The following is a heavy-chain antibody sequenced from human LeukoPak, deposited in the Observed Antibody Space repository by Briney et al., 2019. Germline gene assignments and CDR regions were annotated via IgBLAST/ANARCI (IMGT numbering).Heavy chain of an antibody. J-gene: IGHJ4*02. CDR2: ISYDGSNK. V-gene: IGHV3-30*18. Sequence: GGSLRLSCAASGFTFSSFGMHGGRQAPGKGLEWGAVISYDGSNKYYADSVKGRFTISRDNSKNTLYLQLNSLRAEDTAVYYCAKDSRDNWNYVDYWGQGTLVTVSS. D-gene: IGHD1-20*01. CDR3: AKDSRDNWNYVDY. CDR1: GFTFSSFG.